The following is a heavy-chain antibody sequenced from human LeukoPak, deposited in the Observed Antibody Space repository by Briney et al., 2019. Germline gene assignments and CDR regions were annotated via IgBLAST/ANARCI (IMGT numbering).Heavy chain of an antibody. J-gene: IGHJ4*02. CDR1: GFDFRNYG. V-gene: IGHV3-30*18. CDR2: LSADGSHK. CDR3: AKDWDSGSLDK. D-gene: IGHD1-26*01. Sequence: PGGSLRLSCEASGFDFRNYGMHWVRQAPGKGLEWVAVLSADGSHKQFADSVKDRFDISRDNSKQTLYLQMNGLKSEDTAVYYCAKDWDSGSLDKWGQGTVVTVSS.